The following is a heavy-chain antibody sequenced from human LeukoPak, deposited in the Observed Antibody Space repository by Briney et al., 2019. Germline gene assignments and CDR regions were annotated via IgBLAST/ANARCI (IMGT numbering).Heavy chain of an antibody. Sequence: KPGGSLRLSCAASGFTFSSYSMNWVRQAPGKGLEWVSSISSSSSYIYYADSVKGRFTISRDNAKNSLYLQMNSLRAEDTAVYYCARDMTRQQLPIDYWGQGTLVTVSS. CDR2: ISSSSSYI. V-gene: IGHV3-21*01. CDR3: ARDMTRQQLPIDY. CDR1: GFTFSSYS. D-gene: IGHD6-13*01. J-gene: IGHJ4*02.